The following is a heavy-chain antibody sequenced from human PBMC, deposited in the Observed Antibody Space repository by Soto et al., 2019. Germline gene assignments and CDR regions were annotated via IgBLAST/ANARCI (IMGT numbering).Heavy chain of an antibody. J-gene: IGHJ6*02. CDR3: ARGGQTGTTDYYYGMDV. Sequence: ASVKVSCKASGYTFTRYGISWVRQAPGQGLEWMGIINPSGGSTSYAQKFQGRVTMTRDTSTSTVYMELSSLRSEDTAGYYCARGGQTGTTDYYYGMDVWGQGTTVTVSS. CDR1: GYTFTRYG. V-gene: IGHV1-46*01. D-gene: IGHD1-7*01. CDR2: INPSGGST.